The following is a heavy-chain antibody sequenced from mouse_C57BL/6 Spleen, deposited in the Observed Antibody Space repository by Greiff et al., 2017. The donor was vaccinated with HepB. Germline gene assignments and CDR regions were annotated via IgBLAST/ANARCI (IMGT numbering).Heavy chain of an antibody. CDR2: IYPGSGST. D-gene: IGHD2-3*01. Sequence: VHLQQPGAELVKPGASVKMSCKASGYTFTSYWITWVKQRPGQGLEWIGDIYPGSGSTNYNEKFKSKATLTVDTSSSTAYMQLSSLTSEDSAVYYCAREAGGYSWFAYWGQGTLVTVSA. CDR3: AREAGGYSWFAY. V-gene: IGHV1-55*01. J-gene: IGHJ3*01. CDR1: GYTFTSYW.